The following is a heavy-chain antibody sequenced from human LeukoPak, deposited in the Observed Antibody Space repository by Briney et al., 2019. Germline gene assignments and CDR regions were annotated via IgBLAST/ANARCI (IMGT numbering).Heavy chain of an antibody. CDR2: VNHSGST. CDR1: GESFSGYF. Sequence: SETLSLTCAVYGESFSGYFWTWIRQPPGKGLEWIGEVNHSGSTNYNPSLKSRVTISVDTSKNQFSLKLSSVTAADTAVYYCARARSYDFWSGYYGSVRSYYFDYWGQGTLVTVSS. CDR3: ARARSYDFWSGYYGSVRSYYFDY. J-gene: IGHJ4*02. V-gene: IGHV4-34*01. D-gene: IGHD3-3*01.